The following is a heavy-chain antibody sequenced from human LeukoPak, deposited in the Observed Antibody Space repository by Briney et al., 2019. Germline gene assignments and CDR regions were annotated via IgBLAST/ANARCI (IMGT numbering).Heavy chain of an antibody. CDR3: ARASGYSLDY. D-gene: IGHD5-12*01. CDR2: INPNSGGT. CDR1: GYTFTSYG. V-gene: IGHV1-2*06. Sequence: GASVKVSCKASGYTFTSYGISWVRQAPGQGLEWMGRINPNSGGTNYAQKFQGRVTMTRDTSISTAYMELSRLRSDDTAVYYCARASGYSLDYWGQGTLVTVSS. J-gene: IGHJ4*02.